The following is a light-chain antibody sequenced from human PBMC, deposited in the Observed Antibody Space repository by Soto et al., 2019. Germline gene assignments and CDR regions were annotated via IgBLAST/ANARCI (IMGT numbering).Light chain of an antibody. CDR2: DTS. J-gene: IGKJ4*01. CDR3: PQRVNWPLT. V-gene: IGKV3-11*01. CDR1: QSLSSF. Sequence: EIVLTQSPATLSLSPGERATLFCRASQSLSSFLAWFQQNPGQAPRLLIYDTSNRATGIPARFSGSGSGTVFTLTISSLEPEDFAVYFCPQRVNWPLTFGGGTKVEIK.